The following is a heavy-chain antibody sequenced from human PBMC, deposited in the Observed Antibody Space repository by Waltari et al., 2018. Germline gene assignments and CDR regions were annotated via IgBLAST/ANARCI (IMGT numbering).Heavy chain of an antibody. V-gene: IGHV3-23*04. CDR2: ISDSGGST. D-gene: IGHD6-6*01. CDR1: GFTFSSHV. Sequence: EVQLVESGGGLVQPGGSLRLSCAASGFTFSSHVMSWVRQAPGKGLEWVSTISDSGGSTNYADSVKGRFTILRDNSKNTLYLQMSSLRAEDTAVYYCTGGVAARSREGGQGTLVTVSS. J-gene: IGHJ4*02. CDR3: TGGVAARSRE.